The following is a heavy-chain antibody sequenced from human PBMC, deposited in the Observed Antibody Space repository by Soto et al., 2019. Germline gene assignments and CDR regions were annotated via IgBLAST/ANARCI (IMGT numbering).Heavy chain of an antibody. V-gene: IGHV2-26*01. Sequence: QVTLKESGPVLVKPTETLALTCTVSGFSLSNARMGVSWIRQPPGTALEWLAHIFSNDEKSYSTSLKSRLTISKDTSKSQVVLTMTNMDPVDTATYYCARIRQGVVAAATYYFDYWGQGTLVTVSS. CDR2: IFSNDEK. CDR1: GFSLSNARMG. CDR3: ARIRQGVVAAATYYFDY. J-gene: IGHJ4*02. D-gene: IGHD2-15*01.